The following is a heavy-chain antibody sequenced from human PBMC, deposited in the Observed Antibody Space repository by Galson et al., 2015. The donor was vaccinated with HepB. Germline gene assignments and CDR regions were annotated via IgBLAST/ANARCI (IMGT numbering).Heavy chain of an antibody. J-gene: IGHJ5*02. V-gene: IGHV3-30*18. Sequence: SLRLSCAASGFTFSSYGMHWVRQAPGKGLEWVAVISYDGSNKYYADSVKGRFTISRDNSKNTLYLQMNSLRAEDTAVYYCAKDQFSKYQLLPFDPWGQGTLVTVSS. CDR2: ISYDGSNK. D-gene: IGHD2-2*01. CDR3: AKDQFSKYQLLPFDP. CDR1: GFTFSSYG.